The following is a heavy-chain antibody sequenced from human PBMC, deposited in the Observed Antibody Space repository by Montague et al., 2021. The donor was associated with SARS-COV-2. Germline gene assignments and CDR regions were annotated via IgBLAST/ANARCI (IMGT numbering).Heavy chain of an antibody. CDR3: ARLGDGVVPSPILGAGPYYSYYYMDV. J-gene: IGHJ6*03. CDR2: IHHGGST. D-gene: IGHD2-2*02. V-gene: IGHV4-34*01. CDR1: GGSFSTYS. Sequence: SETLSLTCAVHGGSFSTYSWNWIRQPPGKGLEWIGEIHHGGSTNYNPSLKSRVTISADTSKNQFSLKLTSVAAADTAVYYCARLGDGVVPSPILGAGPYYSYYYMDVWGKGTTVTVS.